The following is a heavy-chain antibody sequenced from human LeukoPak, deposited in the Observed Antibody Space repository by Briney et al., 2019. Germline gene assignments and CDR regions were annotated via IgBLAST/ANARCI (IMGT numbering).Heavy chain of an antibody. CDR1: GGSISSYY. D-gene: IGHD5-18*01. J-gene: IGHJ3*02. V-gene: IGHV4-59*01. Sequence: KPSETLSLTCTVSGGSISSYYWSWLRQPPGQGREWIGYTYYSGSTNYNPSLKSRVTISEDTSKNQFSLKLSSVTAADTAVYYCARGGYSYGAAFDIWGQGTMVTVSS. CDR2: TYYSGST. CDR3: ARGGYSYGAAFDI.